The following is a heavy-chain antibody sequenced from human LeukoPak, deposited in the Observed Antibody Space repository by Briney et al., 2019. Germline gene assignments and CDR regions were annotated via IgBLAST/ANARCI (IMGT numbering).Heavy chain of an antibody. D-gene: IGHD3-22*01. Sequence: SETLSLTCTVSGYSINSGYFWGWVRPPPGKGPEWIGSIFHSGSVYYNPSLRSRVTISVDTSKNQVSLKVTSVTAADTAVYYCARGLSTMIVGDWGQGTLVTVSS. J-gene: IGHJ4*02. CDR2: IFHSGSV. CDR3: ARGLSTMIVGD. V-gene: IGHV4-38-2*02. CDR1: GYSINSGYF.